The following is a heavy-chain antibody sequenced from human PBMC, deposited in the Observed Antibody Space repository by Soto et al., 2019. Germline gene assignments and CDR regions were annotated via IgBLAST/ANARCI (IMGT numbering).Heavy chain of an antibody. CDR3: ARDQVGTMVRGVIKGMDV. D-gene: IGHD3-10*01. CDR1: GYTFTSYA. J-gene: IGHJ6*04. V-gene: IGHV1-3*01. CDR2: INAGNGNT. Sequence: ASVKVSCXASGYTFTSYAMHWVRQAPGQRLEWMGWINAGNGNTKYSQKFQGRVTITRDTSASTAYMELSSLRSEDTAVYYCARDQVGTMVRGVIKGMDVWGKGTTVTVSS.